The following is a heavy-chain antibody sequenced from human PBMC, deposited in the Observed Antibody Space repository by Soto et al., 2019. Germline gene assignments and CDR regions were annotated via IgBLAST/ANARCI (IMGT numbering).Heavy chain of an antibody. V-gene: IGHV2-26*01. CDR2: IFSNDEK. D-gene: IGHD3-10*01. J-gene: IGHJ4*02. Sequence: QVTLKESGPVLVKPTETLTLTCTVSGFSLSNARMGVSWIRQPPGKALEWLAHIFSNDEKSYSTSLKSRLTISKDTYKSQVVLTMTNMDPVDPATYYCARHYYGSGSTKLDYWGQGTLVTVSS. CDR1: GFSLSNARMG. CDR3: ARHYYGSGSTKLDY.